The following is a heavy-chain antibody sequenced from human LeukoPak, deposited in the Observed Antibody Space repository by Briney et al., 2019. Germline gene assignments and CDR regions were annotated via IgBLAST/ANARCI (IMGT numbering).Heavy chain of an antibody. CDR3: ARGRGNSGDPVFDY. V-gene: IGHV1-8*02. CDR2: MNPNSGNT. CDR1: GYTFTGYY. Sequence: GASVKVSCKASGYTFTGYYMHWVRQAPGQGLEWMGWMNPNSGNTGYAQKFQGRVTMTRNTSISTAYMELSSLKSEDTAVYYCARGRGNSGDPVFDYWGQGTLVTVSS. D-gene: IGHD7-27*01. J-gene: IGHJ4*02.